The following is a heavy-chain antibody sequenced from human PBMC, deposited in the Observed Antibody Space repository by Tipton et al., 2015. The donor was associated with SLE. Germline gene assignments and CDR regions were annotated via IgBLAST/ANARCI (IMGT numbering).Heavy chain of an antibody. D-gene: IGHD3-22*01. CDR3: ARGGYYYDSTGRYFEL. V-gene: IGHV4-31*03. CDR1: GGSISSGGYY. CDR2: IYYSGST. Sequence: TLSLTCTVSGGSISSGGYYWSWIRQHPGKGLEWIGYIYYSGSTYYNPSLKSRVTISVDTSKNHLALKLKSMTAADTAVYYCARGGYYYDSTGRYFELWGRGTLVTVSS. J-gene: IGHJ2*01.